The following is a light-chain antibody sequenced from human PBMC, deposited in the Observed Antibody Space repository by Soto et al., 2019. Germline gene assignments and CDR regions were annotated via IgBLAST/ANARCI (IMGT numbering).Light chain of an antibody. Sequence: DIQMTQSPSSLSASVGDRVTITCRASQSIDKYVNWYQQKPGKGPNLLIYAASNLRTGVPSRFSGSRSGPEFTLTINSLQSEDFAIYYCQPYNNWPLTFGGGTKVDIK. CDR1: QSIDKY. CDR2: AAS. V-gene: IGKV1-39*01. CDR3: QPYNNWPLT. J-gene: IGKJ4*01.